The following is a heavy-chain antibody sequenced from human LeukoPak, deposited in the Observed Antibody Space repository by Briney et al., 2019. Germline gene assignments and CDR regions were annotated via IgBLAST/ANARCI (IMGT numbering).Heavy chain of an antibody. Sequence: SETLSLTCTVSGGSISSNYWSWIRQPPGKGLEWIGYFSYTGSTYYNPSLKSRVSISVDTSKNQFSLRLMSVTAADTAVYHCARALNENSYAFDSWGQGTLVTVSS. J-gene: IGHJ4*02. V-gene: IGHV4-30-4*08. CDR2: FSYTGST. CDR1: GGSISSNY. CDR3: ARALNENSYAFDS. D-gene: IGHD5-18*01.